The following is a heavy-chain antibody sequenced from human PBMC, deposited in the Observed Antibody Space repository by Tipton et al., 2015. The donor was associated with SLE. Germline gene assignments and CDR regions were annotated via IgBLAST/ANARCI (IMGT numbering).Heavy chain of an antibody. D-gene: IGHD4-11*01. J-gene: IGHJ3*02. CDR1: SGSISNSNNY. CDR3: ATSFIYSDWGAFHI. Sequence: LRLSCSVSSGSISNSNNYWSWIRQPPGKGLEYIGSTYYSGSPYYNPSLKSRVTISLDTSEKQFSLKLSSVTAADTAVYYCATSFIYSDWGAFHIWGQGTMVTVSS. V-gene: IGHV4-39*07. CDR2: TYYSGSP.